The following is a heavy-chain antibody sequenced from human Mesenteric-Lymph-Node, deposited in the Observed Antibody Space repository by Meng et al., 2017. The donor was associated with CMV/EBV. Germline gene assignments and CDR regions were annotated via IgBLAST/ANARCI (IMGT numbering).Heavy chain of an antibody. D-gene: IGHD1-26*01. V-gene: IGHV3-9*01. CDR1: GFTFDEFA. J-gene: IGHJ4*02. CDR3: AKDMEAGATCFDN. Sequence: GGSLRLSCATSGFTFDEFAMHWVRQAPGKGLEWVSGISWNSGSIGYADSVKGRFTISRDSAKNSLYLQMNSLGTEDTALYFCAKDMEAGATCFDNWGQGTPVTISS. CDR2: ISWNSGSI.